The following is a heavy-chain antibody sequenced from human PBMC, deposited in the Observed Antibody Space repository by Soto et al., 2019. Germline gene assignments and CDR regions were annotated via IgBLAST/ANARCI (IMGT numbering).Heavy chain of an antibody. Sequence: QLHLVQSGAVVKKPGASVTVSCSASGYPVTAYYMHWVRQAPGRGLEWMGGINPATSAAKYTQTFQGRVTMTRDTSTSTVFMELSGLTSEDTAVFYCARGGGVGVAGSAAFDMWGQGTLVTASS. D-gene: IGHD3-3*01. CDR1: GYPVTAYY. V-gene: IGHV1-2*02. CDR3: ARGGGVGVAGSAAFDM. J-gene: IGHJ3*02. CDR2: INPATSAA.